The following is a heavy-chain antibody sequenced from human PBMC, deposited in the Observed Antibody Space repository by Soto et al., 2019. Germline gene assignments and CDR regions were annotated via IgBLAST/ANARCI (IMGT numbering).Heavy chain of an antibody. CDR1: GFTFSSYA. J-gene: IGHJ4*02. D-gene: IGHD2-2*01. CDR3: ARARRDCSSSSCYLYYFDY. Sequence: SLRLSCAGSGFTFSSYAMHWVRQAPGKGLEWVAVISYDGSNKYYADSVKGRFTISRDNSKNTVYLQMGSLSVEDMGVYYCARARRDCSSSSCYLYYFDYWGQGTLVTVSS. V-gene: IGHV3-30*14. CDR2: ISYDGSNK.